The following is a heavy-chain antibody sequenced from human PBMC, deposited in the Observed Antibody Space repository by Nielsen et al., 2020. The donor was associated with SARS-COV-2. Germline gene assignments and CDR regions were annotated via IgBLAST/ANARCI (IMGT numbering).Heavy chain of an antibody. CDR2: IIPILGIA. Sequence: PVKVSCNASGRTFSSYAISWVRQAPGQGLEWMGRIIPILGIANYAQKFQGRVTITADKSTSTAYMELSSLRSEDTAVYYCASYPADYGDYGAYFDYWGQGTLVTVSS. J-gene: IGHJ4*02. CDR1: GRTFSSYA. CDR3: ASYPADYGDYGAYFDY. V-gene: IGHV1-69*04. D-gene: IGHD4-17*01.